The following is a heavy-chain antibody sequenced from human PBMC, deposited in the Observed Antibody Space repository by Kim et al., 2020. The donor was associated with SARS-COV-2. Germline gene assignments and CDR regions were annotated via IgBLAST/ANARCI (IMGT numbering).Heavy chain of an antibody. D-gene: IGHD3-9*01. CDR2: IYHRGST. V-gene: IGHV4-4*02. CDR3: ARDGSRYFDWFHYGMDV. Sequence: SETLSLTCAVSGGSISSSNWWSWVRQPPGKGLEGIGEIYHRGSTNYNPSLKSRVTISVDKSKNQFSLKLSSVTAADTAVYYCARDGSRYFDWFHYGMDVWGQGTTVTVSS. J-gene: IGHJ6*02. CDR1: GGSISSSNW.